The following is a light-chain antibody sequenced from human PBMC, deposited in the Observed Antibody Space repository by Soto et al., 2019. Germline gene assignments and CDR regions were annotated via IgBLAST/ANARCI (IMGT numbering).Light chain of an antibody. Sequence: DIQMTQSPSTLSASVGDGVTITCRASQNIGSWLAWYQQKPGEAPKLLISKATNLQSGVPSRFSGSGSGTKFTLTIASLQPDDFATYYCQQYETFSGTFGPGTKV. CDR1: QNIGSW. CDR3: QQYETFSGT. V-gene: IGKV1-5*03. J-gene: IGKJ1*01. CDR2: KAT.